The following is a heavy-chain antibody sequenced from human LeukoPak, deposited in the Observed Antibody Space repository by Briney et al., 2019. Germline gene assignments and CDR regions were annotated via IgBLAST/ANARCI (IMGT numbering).Heavy chain of an antibody. Sequence: SETLSLTCTVSGGSISSSSYYWGWIRQPPGKGLEWIGSIYYSGSTYYNPSLKSRVTISVDTSKNQFSLKLSSVTAADTAVYYCARVGVVVAATAYYFDYWGQGTLVTVSS. V-gene: IGHV4-39*01. CDR1: GGSISSSSYY. D-gene: IGHD2-15*01. CDR2: IYYSGST. J-gene: IGHJ4*02. CDR3: ARVGVVVAATAYYFDY.